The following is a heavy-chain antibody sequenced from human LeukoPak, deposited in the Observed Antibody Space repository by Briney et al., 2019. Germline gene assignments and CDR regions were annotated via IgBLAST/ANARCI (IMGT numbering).Heavy chain of an antibody. Sequence: SETLSLTCAVYGGSFSGYYWSWIRQPPGKGLEWIGEINHSGSTNYNPSPKSRVTISVDTSKNQFSLKLSSVTAADTAVYYCARGRPYGSGSYPFDYWGQGTLVTVSS. J-gene: IGHJ4*02. CDR1: GGSFSGYY. CDR2: INHSGST. CDR3: ARGRPYGSGSYPFDY. V-gene: IGHV4-34*01. D-gene: IGHD3-10*01.